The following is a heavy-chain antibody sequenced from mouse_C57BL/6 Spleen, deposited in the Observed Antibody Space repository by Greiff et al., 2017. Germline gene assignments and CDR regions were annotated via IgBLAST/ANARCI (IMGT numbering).Heavy chain of an antibody. D-gene: IGHD1-1*01. V-gene: IGHV1-81*01. J-gene: IGHJ1*03. CDR2: IYPRSGNT. CDR3: GLRCPWYFDV. CDR1: GYTFTSYG. Sequence: QVQLQQSGAELARPGASVKLSCKASGYTFTSYGMSWVKQRPGQGLEWIGEIYPRSGNTYYNEKFKGKATLTADKSSSTAYMELRSLTSEDSAVDFCGLRCPWYFDVWGTGTTVTVSA.